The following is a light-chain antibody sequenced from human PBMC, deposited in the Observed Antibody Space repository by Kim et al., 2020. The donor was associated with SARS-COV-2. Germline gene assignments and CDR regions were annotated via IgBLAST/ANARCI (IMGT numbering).Light chain of an antibody. V-gene: IGKV3-15*01. CDR3: QQYNNWPPLT. CDR2: GAS. CDR1: QSVSSN. Sequence: EIVMTQSPATLSLSPGERATLSCRASQSVSSNLAWYQQKPGQPPRLLIYGASTMGTGIPARFSGSGSGTEFTLTISSLLSEDFAVYYCQQYNNWPPLTFGGGTKVDIK. J-gene: IGKJ4*01.